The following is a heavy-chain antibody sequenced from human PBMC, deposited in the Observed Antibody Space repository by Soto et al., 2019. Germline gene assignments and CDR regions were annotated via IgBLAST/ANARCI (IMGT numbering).Heavy chain of an antibody. CDR1: GDCSTRNY. Sequence: SETLSLTCTISGDCSTRNYCSWVRQPPGKGLEWIGYMYFSGSTNYNPSLKSRVTISVDRSKNQFSLKLSSVTAADTAVYYCARGNVVPLDYWGQGTLVTVSS. D-gene: IGHD2-21*01. CDR3: ARGNVVPLDY. V-gene: IGHV4-59*12. J-gene: IGHJ4*02. CDR2: MYFSGST.